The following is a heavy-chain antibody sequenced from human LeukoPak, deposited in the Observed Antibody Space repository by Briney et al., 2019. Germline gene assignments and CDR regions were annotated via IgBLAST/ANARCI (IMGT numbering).Heavy chain of an antibody. D-gene: IGHD3-10*01. J-gene: IGHJ5*02. V-gene: IGHV1-2*02. CDR2: INPNSGGT. CDR3: ATGHLWFGELFAPPRNWFDP. CDR1: GYTFTGYY. Sequence: ASVKVSCKASGYTFTGYYMHWVRQAPGQGLEWMGWINPNSGGTNYAQKFQGRVTMTRDTSISTAYMELSRLRSDDTAVYYCATGHLWFGELFAPPRNWFDPWGQGTLVTVSS.